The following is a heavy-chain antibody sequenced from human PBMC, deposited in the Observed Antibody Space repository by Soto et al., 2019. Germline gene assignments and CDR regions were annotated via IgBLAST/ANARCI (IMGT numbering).Heavy chain of an antibody. J-gene: IGHJ4*02. CDR3: VYRDFGDYFFQF. CDR1: GFSLTTQGVH. Sequence: QITLKESGPTLVKPTQTLTLTCTFSGFSLTTQGVHVGWIRQPPGKSLGWLGLIYWDDNAAYIPSLKNRLTITKDTAKSQVVLTLATVDPVDTATYYCVYRDFGDYFFQFWGQGILVNVSS. V-gene: IGHV2-5*02. D-gene: IGHD4-17*01. CDR2: IYWDDNA.